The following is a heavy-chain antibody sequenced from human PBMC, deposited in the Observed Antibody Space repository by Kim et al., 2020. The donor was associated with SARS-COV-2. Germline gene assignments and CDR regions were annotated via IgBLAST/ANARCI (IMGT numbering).Heavy chain of an antibody. Sequence: SETLSLTCTVSGGSISSSSYYWGWIRQPPGKGLEWIGSIYYSGSTYYNPSLKSRVTISVDTSKNQFSLKLSSVTAADTAVYSCARTGGVTTLFDYWGQGT. D-gene: IGHD4-4*01. CDR1: GGSISSSSYY. CDR2: IYYSGST. V-gene: IGHV4-39*01. CDR3: ARTGGVTTLFDY. J-gene: IGHJ4*02.